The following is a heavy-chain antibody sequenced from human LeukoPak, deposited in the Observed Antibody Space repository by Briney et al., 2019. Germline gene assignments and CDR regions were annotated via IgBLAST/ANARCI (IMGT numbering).Heavy chain of an antibody. D-gene: IGHD1-26*01. Sequence: SGGSLRLSCAASGFTFSTYAMHWVRQAPGKGLEWVAVISYGGSSENYADSVKGRFTVSRDNSKSTLYLQMNSLTPDDTSVYYCSRSPGILGTNYFDYWGQGTLVTVSS. CDR3: SRSPGILGTNYFDY. CDR1: GFTFSTYA. V-gene: IGHV3-30*04. CDR2: ISYGGSSE. J-gene: IGHJ4*02.